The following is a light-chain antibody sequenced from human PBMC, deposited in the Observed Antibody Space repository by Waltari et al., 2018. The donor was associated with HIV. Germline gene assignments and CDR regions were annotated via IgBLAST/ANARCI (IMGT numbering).Light chain of an antibody. Sequence: QSVLTQPPAVSAAPGQTVTISCSASSSNIANTYVSWYQQLPGTAPKLLIYDNNRRSSGIPDRFSGSKSGTSATLAIAGLQTGDEADYYCGTWDTSLSAGVFGGGTKVTVL. CDR2: DNN. V-gene: IGLV1-51*01. CDR3: GTWDTSLSAGV. J-gene: IGLJ2*01. CDR1: SSNIANTY.